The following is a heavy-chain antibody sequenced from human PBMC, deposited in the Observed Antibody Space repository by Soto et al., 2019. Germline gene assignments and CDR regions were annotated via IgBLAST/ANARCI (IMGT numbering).Heavy chain of an antibody. CDR2: ISGSGGST. Sequence: PGGSLRLSCAASGFTFSSYAMSWVRQAPGKGLEWVSAISGSGGSTYYADSVKGRFTISRDNSKNTLYLQMNSLRAEDTAVYYCASNYYDSSGYYYPPAWFYYYYGMDVWGQGTTVTVSS. D-gene: IGHD3-22*01. CDR3: ASNYYDSSGYYYPPAWFYYYYGMDV. J-gene: IGHJ6*02. CDR1: GFTFSSYA. V-gene: IGHV3-23*01.